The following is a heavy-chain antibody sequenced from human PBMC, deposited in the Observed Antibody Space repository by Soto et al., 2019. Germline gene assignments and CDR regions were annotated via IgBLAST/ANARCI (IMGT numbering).Heavy chain of an antibody. CDR2: ISYDGSNK. Sequence: GGSLRLSCAASGFTFSSYAMHWVRQAPGKGLEWVAVISYDGSNKYYADSVKGRFTISRDNSKNTLYLQMNSLRAEDTAVYYCARVAITMIVPQRSQPGVWFDPWGQGTLVTVSS. CDR1: GFTFSSYA. J-gene: IGHJ5*02. V-gene: IGHV3-30-3*01. D-gene: IGHD3-22*01. CDR3: ARVAITMIVPQRSQPGVWFDP.